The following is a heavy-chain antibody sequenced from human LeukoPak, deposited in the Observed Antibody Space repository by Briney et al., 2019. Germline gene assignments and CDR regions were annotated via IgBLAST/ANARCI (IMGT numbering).Heavy chain of an antibody. J-gene: IGHJ3*02. D-gene: IGHD2-2*01. CDR1: GFTFSSYD. CDR3: ALTIVVVPAQLTGAFDI. Sequence: AGSLCLTCAASGFTFSSYDMSWIRQPAGKGLEWFSAICGSGGSTYYADSVKGRFTISRDNSKNTLYLQMNSLRAEDTAVYYCALTIVVVPAQLTGAFDIWGQGTMVTVSS. V-gene: IGHV3-23*01. CDR2: ICGSGGST.